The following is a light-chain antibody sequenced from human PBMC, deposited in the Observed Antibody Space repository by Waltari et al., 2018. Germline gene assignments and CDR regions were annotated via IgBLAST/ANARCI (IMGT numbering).Light chain of an antibody. CDR3: CSYGGSYSFVV. V-gene: IGLV2-11*01. J-gene: IGLJ2*01. CDR1: SSDVGGYNY. Sequence: QSALTQPRSVSGSPGQSVTISCTGTSSDVGGYNYVSWYPQHPGKAPKLSIYDVTKRPSGVPDRFSGSKSGNTASLTISGLQAEDEADYYCCSYGGSYSFVVFGGGTKLTVL. CDR2: DVT.